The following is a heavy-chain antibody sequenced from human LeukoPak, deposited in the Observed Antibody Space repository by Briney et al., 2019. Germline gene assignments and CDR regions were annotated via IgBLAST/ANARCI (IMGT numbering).Heavy chain of an antibody. D-gene: IGHD5/OR15-5a*01. CDR2: IDTDGSST. CDR1: GFTFSNYL. Sequence: GGSLRLSCAASGFTFSNYLMHWVRQAPVKGLVWVSTIDTDGSSTNYADSVKGRFTISRDNAKNTLYLQMNSLRAEDTAVYYCVRGVYHSGDYWGQGTPVTVSS. CDR3: VRGVYHSGDY. J-gene: IGHJ4*02. V-gene: IGHV3-74*01.